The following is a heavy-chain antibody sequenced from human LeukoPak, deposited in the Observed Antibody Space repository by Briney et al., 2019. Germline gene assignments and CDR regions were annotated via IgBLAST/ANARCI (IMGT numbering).Heavy chain of an antibody. Sequence: SETLSLTCTVSGGSISSSSYYWGWIRQPPGKGLEWIGSIYYSGSTYYNPSLKSRVTISVDTSKNQFSLKLSSVTAADTAVYYCARESRWLQLDYWGQGTLVTVSS. CDR2: IYYSGST. D-gene: IGHD5-24*01. V-gene: IGHV4-39*07. CDR1: GGSISSSSYY. CDR3: ARESRWLQLDY. J-gene: IGHJ4*02.